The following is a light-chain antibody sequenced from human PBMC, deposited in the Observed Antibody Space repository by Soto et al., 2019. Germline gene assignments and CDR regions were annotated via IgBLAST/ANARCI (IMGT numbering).Light chain of an antibody. V-gene: IGKV3-20*01. CDR1: QSVSSSY. J-gene: IGKJ1*01. CDR3: QQYGTSPPT. CDR2: GAS. Sequence: IVLTESPGTLSMSPGERSTLSRRASQSVSSSYLAWYQQKPGQAPRLLIYGASSRATGIPDRFSGSGSGTDFTLTISRLEPEDFAVYNCQQYGTSPPTFGQGTKVDIK.